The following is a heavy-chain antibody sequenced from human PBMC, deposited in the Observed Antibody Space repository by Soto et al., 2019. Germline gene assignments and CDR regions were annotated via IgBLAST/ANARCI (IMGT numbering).Heavy chain of an antibody. Sequence: GGSLRLSCAASGFTFSSYGMHWVRQAPGKGLEWVAVISYDGSNKYYADSVKGRFTISRDNSKSTLYLQMNSLRAEDTAVYYCAKDGPLRYFDWLSHEGRFDPWGQGTLVTVSS. CDR2: ISYDGSNK. V-gene: IGHV3-30*18. J-gene: IGHJ5*02. CDR1: GFTFSSYG. CDR3: AKDGPLRYFDWLSHEGRFDP. D-gene: IGHD3-9*01.